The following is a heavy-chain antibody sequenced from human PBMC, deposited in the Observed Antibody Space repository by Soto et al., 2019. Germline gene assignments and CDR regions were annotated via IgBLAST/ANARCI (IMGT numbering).Heavy chain of an antibody. D-gene: IGHD3-16*01. CDR1: GFTFSYHA. Sequence: QVQLVESGGGVVQPGRSLRLSCAASGFTFSYHALNWVRQAPGKGLAWVAVISYDGDNKYIAESVKGRFTISRDNSKNKVFLTMNSLRAEDTAMYFCARGKTTYDFSAMDVWGQGTTVTVSS. CDR2: ISYDGDNK. CDR3: ARGKTTYDFSAMDV. V-gene: IGHV3-30-3*01. J-gene: IGHJ6*02.